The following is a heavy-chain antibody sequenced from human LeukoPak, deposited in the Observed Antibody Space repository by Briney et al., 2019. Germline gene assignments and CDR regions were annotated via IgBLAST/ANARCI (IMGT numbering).Heavy chain of an antibody. D-gene: IGHD2-2*01. CDR2: IVPMFTTS. Sequence: GASVKVSCKASGYTFTSYGISWVRQAPGHGLEWMGAIVPMFTTSDYAQKFRDRVTITADESTSTVYMDLRRLTYADTAIYYCARVKESAPVAAAIPYFFDRWGQGTLVTVSS. V-gene: IGHV1-69*13. J-gene: IGHJ4*02. CDR1: GYTFTSYG. CDR3: ARVKESAPVAAAIPYFFDR.